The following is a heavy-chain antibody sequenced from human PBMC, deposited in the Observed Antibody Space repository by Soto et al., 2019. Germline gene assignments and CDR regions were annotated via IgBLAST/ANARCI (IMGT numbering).Heavy chain of an antibody. CDR1: GFTFSSYG. CDR2: IWYDGSNK. CDR3: AREEGLKYDFDY. V-gene: IGHV3-33*01. D-gene: IGHD2-8*01. Sequence: QVQLVESGGGVVQPGRSLRLSCAASGFTFSSYGMHWVRQAPGKGLEWVAVIWYDGSNKYYADSVKGRFTISRDNSKNTLYLQMNSLRAEDTAVYYGAREEGLKYDFDYWGQGTLVTVSS. J-gene: IGHJ4*02.